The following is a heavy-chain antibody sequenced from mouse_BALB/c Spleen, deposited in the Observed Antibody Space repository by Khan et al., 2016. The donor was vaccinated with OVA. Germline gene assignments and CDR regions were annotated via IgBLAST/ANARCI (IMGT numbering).Heavy chain of an antibody. CDR2: INPTSGYT. V-gene: IGHV1-7*01. CDR3: ARDRIDY. J-gene: IGHJ2*01. Sequence: QVQLQQSGAELAKPGASVKMSCKASGYTFTSYWMHWIKQRPGQGLEWIGYINPTSGYTDYNQKFKDKATLTAATSSSTAYMQMSSLTSDDTAVYYCARDRIDYWGQGTALTVSS. CDR1: GYTFTSYW.